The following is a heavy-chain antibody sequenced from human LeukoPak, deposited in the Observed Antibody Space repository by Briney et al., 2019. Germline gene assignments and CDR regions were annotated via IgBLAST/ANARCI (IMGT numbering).Heavy chain of an antibody. D-gene: IGHD6-19*01. V-gene: IGHV5-51*01. J-gene: IGHJ4*02. Sequence: GESLKISCKGSGYTFTSYWIGWVRQMPGKGLEWMGIIYPSDSDTRYSPSFQGQVTFSADKSISTAYLQWSSLKASDTAIYYCARRRGSGWWDFDYWGQGTLVTVSS. CDR3: ARRRGSGWWDFDY. CDR2: IYPSDSDT. CDR1: GYTFTSYW.